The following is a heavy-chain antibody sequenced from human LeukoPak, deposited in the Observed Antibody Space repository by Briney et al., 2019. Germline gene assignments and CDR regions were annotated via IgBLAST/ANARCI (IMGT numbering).Heavy chain of an antibody. D-gene: IGHD5-24*01. J-gene: IGHJ4*02. CDR1: GGSISNSY. V-gene: IGHV4-59*08. CDR3: ARHEDGYGDYFDF. CDR2: IHSSGRT. Sequence: SETLSLTCSVSGGSISNSYWSWIRQPPGKGLEWIGYIHSSGRTKYDPSLESRVTISIDTSMNHFSLKVSSVTAPDTAVYYCARHEDGYGDYFDFWGQGILVTVSS.